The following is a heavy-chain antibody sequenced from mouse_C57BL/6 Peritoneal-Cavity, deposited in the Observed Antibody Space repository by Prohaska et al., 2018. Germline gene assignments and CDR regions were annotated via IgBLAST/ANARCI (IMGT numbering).Heavy chain of an antibody. V-gene: IGHV4-1*01. CDR1: GIAFSRYW. Sequence: EVKLLQSGGGLVPPGGSLRLSCAASGIAFSRYWMSWVRRAPGKGLEWIGEIKPDSSTKNYAPALKDKFIISRDNAKNTLYLQMSKGRSEDTALYYCARLLGDYWGQGTSVTVSS. J-gene: IGHJ4*01. CDR3: ARLLGDY. CDR2: IKPDSSTK.